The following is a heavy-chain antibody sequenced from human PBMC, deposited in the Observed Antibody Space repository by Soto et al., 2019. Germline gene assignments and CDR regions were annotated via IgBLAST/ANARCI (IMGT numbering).Heavy chain of an antibody. Sequence: SETLSLTCTVSGGSISSYYWSWIRQPPGKGLEWIGYIYYSGSTNYNPSLKSRVTISVDTSKNQFSLKLSSVTAADTALYYGARDGYSRYYYYGMDVWGQGTTVTVSS. CDR1: GGSISSYY. V-gene: IGHV4-59*01. J-gene: IGHJ6*02. D-gene: IGHD4-4*01. CDR2: IYYSGST. CDR3: ARDGYSRYYYYGMDV.